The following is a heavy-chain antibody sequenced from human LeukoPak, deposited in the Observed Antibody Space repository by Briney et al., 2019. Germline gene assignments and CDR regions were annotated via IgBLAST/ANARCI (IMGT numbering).Heavy chain of an antibody. J-gene: IGHJ4*02. CDR1: GGPINSGGYY. CDR2: ISYSGST. CDR3: AVGPHHYFDS. V-gene: IGHV4-31*03. Sequence: PSQTLYLTCTVSGGPINSGGYYWSWIRQHPGKGLEWIGYISYSGSTYYNPSLKSRVTISLDTSKNQFSLRLSSVSAADTAVYFCAVGPHHYFDSWGQGTLVTVSS.